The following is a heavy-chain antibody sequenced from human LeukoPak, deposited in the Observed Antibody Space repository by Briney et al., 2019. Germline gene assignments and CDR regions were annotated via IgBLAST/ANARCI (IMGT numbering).Heavy chain of an antibody. D-gene: IGHD6-13*01. CDR2: INPNSGGT. Sequence: ASVKVSCKASGYVFTGYYMHWVRQAPGQGLEWMGWINPNSGGTNYAQKFQGRVTMTRDTSISTAYMELSRLRSDDTAVYYCARQQLVRRGYYYYGMDVWGQGTTVTVSS. J-gene: IGHJ6*02. CDR1: GYVFTGYY. CDR3: ARQQLVRRGYYYYGMDV. V-gene: IGHV1-2*02.